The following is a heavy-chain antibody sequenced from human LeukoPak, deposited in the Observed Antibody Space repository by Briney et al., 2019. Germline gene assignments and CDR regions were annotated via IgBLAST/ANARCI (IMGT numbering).Heavy chain of an antibody. Sequence: ASVKVSCKASGYTFTSYGISWVRQAPGQGLEWMGWISAYNGNTNYAQKLQGRVTMTTDTSTSTAYMELRSLRSDDTAVYYCARGQVHDYVWGSYRYRREFDYWGQGTLVTVSP. CDR2: ISAYNGNT. V-gene: IGHV1-18*01. CDR3: ARGQVHDYVWGSYRYRREFDY. CDR1: GYTFTSYG. J-gene: IGHJ4*02. D-gene: IGHD3-16*02.